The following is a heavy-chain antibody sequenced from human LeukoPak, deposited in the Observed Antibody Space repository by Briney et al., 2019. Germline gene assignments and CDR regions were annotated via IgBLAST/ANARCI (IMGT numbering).Heavy chain of an antibody. V-gene: IGHV4-30-4*01. CDR1: GGSISSGDYY. CDR2: IYYSGST. J-gene: IGHJ6*02. CDR3: ARDPYNWNGMDV. Sequence: IPSETLSLTCTVSGGSISSGDYYWSWIRQPPGKGLEWIGYIYYSGSTYYNPSLKSRVTISVDTSKNQFSLKLSSVTAADTAVYYCARDPYNWNGMDVWGQGTTVTVSS. D-gene: IGHD1-1*01.